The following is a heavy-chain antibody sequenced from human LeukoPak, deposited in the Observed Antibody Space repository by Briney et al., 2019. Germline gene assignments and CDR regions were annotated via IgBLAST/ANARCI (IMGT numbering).Heavy chain of an antibody. V-gene: IGHV1-69*02. CDR2: IIPILGIA. J-gene: IGHJ4*02. D-gene: IGHD1-26*01. CDR1: GGTFSSYT. CDR3: ARGSIVGATTVDY. Sequence: SVKVSCKASGGTFSSYTISWVRQAPGQGLEWMGRIIPILGIANYAQKFQGRVTITADKSTSTAYMELSSLRSDDTAVYYCARGSIVGATTVDYWGQGTLVTVSS.